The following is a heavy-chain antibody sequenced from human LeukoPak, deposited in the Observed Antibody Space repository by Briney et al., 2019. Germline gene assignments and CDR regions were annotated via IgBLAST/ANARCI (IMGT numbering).Heavy chain of an antibody. J-gene: IGHJ4*02. CDR2: ISGSGGST. D-gene: IGHD2-21*01. V-gene: IGHV3-23*01. Sequence: QPGGSLRLSCAASGFTFSSYAMSWVRQAPGKGLGWVSAISGSGGSTYYADSVKGRFTIYRDNSKSTLYLQMNSLRAEDTAVYYCAKFLPTHIVVANYYFDYWGQGTLVTVSS. CDR3: AKFLPTHIVVANYYFDY. CDR1: GFTFSSYA.